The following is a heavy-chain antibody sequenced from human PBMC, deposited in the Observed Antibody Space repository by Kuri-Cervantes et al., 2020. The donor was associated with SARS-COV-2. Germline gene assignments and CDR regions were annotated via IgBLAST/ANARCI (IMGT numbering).Heavy chain of an antibody. V-gene: IGHV4-30-2*01. CDR2: IYDVGHT. J-gene: IGHJ4*02. CDR3: ARDPYPAAYPLSYFDY. D-gene: IGHD6-13*01. Sequence: SCTVSGGSISSGGYFWTWIRQPPGKGLEWIGYIYDVGHTYYNPSLKSRVTISIDRSKNQCSLKLTSVTAADTAVYYCARDPYPAAYPLSYFDYWGQGTLVTVSS. CDR1: GGSISSGGYF.